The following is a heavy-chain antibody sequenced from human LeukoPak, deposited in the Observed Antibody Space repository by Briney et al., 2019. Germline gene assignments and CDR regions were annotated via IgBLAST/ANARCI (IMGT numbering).Heavy chain of an antibody. J-gene: IGHJ4*02. CDR3: ARRAERYSSSWYDY. CDR2: IYYSGST. V-gene: IGHV4-59*08. Sequence: PSETLSLTCTVSGGSISSYYWSWIRQPSGKGLEWIGYIYYSGSTNYNPSLKSRVTISVDTSKNQFSLKLSSVTAADTAVYYCARRAERYSSSWYDYWGQGTLVTVSS. CDR1: GGSISSYY. D-gene: IGHD6-13*01.